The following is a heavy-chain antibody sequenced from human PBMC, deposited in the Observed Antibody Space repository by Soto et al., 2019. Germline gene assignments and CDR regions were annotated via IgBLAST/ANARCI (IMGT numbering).Heavy chain of an antibody. V-gene: IGHV3-23*01. CDR1: GFTFSIYA. Sequence: PGGSLRLSCAASGFTFSIYAMSWVRQAPGKGLEWVSAFRGSDETTYYADSVKGRFTISRDTSKDTLYLQMNSLRAEDTAVYYCARIGWTAAAADWEFDQWGQGTLVT. D-gene: IGHD1-26*01. CDR2: FRGSDETT. J-gene: IGHJ4*02. CDR3: ARIGWTAAAADWEFDQ.